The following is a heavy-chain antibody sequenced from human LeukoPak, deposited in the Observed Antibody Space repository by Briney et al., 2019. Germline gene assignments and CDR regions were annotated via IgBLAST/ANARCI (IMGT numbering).Heavy chain of an antibody. J-gene: IGHJ5*02. CDR3: ARDQAYNWNRGRFDP. V-gene: IGHV3-9*01. CDR2: ISWNSGSI. CDR1: GFTFDDYA. Sequence: PGGSLRLSCAASGFTFDDYAMHWVRQAPGKGLEWVSGISWNSGSIGYADSVKGRFTISRDNAKNSLYLQMNSLRAEDTAVYYCARDQAYNWNRGRFDPWGQGTLVTVSS. D-gene: IGHD1-20*01.